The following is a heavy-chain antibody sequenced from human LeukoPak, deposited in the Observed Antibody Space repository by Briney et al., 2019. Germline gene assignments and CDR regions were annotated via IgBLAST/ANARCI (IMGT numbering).Heavy chain of an antibody. V-gene: IGHV4-59*01. D-gene: IGHD3-22*01. J-gene: IGHJ3*02. CDR2: IYYSGST. CDR1: GGSISSYY. CDR3: ARDYYDSSGYYVAFDI. Sequence: SETLSLTCTVSGGSISSYYWSWIRQPPGKGLEWIGYIYYSGSTNYNPSLKSRVTMSVDTSKNQFSLKLSSVTAADTAVYYCARDYYDSSGYYVAFDIWGQGTMVTVSS.